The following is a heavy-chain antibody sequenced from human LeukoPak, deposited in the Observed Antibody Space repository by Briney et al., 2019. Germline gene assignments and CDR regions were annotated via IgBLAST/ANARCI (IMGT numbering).Heavy chain of an antibody. J-gene: IGHJ3*02. CDR3: ARAGLWDFSDTSGYHNAAFDI. CDR2: INPSSGGT. CDR1: GYTFTGYY. Sequence: ASVKVSCKAFGYTFTGYYMHWVRQAPGQGLEWMGWINPSSGGTNYAQKFQGRVTMTRDTSIGTAYMELSRLRSDDTAVYYCARAGLWDFSDTSGYHNAAFDIWGQGTMVTVSS. V-gene: IGHV1-2*02. D-gene: IGHD3-22*01.